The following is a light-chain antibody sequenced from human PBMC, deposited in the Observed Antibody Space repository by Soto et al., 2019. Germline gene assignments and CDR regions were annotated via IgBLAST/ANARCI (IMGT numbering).Light chain of an antibody. CDR3: QTWGSGIVV. CDR2: LNSDGSH. V-gene: IGLV4-69*01. Sequence: QLVLTQSPSASASLVSSVNRTCPLSSGHGNYAISLHQQQSEKGPRYLMKLNSDGSHIKGDSIPDRFSGPRSGAERYLTISSLQSEDEADYSCQTWGSGIVVLGGGTQLTVL. CDR1: SGHGNYA. J-gene: IGLJ2*01.